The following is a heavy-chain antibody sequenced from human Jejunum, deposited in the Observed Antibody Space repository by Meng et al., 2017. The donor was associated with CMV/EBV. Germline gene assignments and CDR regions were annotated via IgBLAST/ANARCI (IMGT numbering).Heavy chain of an antibody. V-gene: IGHV3-66*02. CDR1: GFTVKSNV. D-gene: IGHD3-10*01. Sequence: GFTVKSNVRTGGRQAPGKGLEWVAVGYSAGMTYYAEYVKGRFTISRDNSKNTMFLQMNGLRLEDTAMYYCAAEVAVRNYFSYGMDVWGQGTTVTVSS. CDR3: AAEVAVRNYFSYGMDV. J-gene: IGHJ6*02. CDR2: GYSAGMT.